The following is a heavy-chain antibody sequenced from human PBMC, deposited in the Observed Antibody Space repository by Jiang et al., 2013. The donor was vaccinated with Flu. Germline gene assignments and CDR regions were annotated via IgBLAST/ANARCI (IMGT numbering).Heavy chain of an antibody. CDR2: IYYSGST. Sequence: PGLVKPSETLSLTCTVSGGSISSSSYYWGWIRQPPGKGLEWIGSIYYSGSTYYNPSLKSRVTISVDTSKNQFSLKLSSVTAADTAVYYCAITTVTTLYYYYGMDVWGQGTTVTVSS. D-gene: IGHD4-17*01. CDR1: GGSISSSSYY. CDR3: AITTVTTLYYYYGMDV. J-gene: IGHJ6*02. V-gene: IGHV4-39*01.